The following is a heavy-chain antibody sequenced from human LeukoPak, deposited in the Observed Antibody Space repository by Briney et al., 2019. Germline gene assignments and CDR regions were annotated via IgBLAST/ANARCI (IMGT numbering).Heavy chain of an antibody. J-gene: IGHJ4*02. V-gene: IGHV3-7*01. CDR1: EFTFSSYW. CDR3: ARERLGLFDY. D-gene: IGHD1-7*01. Sequence: GGSLRLSCAASEFTFSSYWMSWVRQAPGKGREWVANIKQDGSEKYYVDSVKGRFTISRDNAKNSLYLQMNSLRAEDTAVYYCARERLGLFDYWGQGTLVTVSS. CDR2: IKQDGSEK.